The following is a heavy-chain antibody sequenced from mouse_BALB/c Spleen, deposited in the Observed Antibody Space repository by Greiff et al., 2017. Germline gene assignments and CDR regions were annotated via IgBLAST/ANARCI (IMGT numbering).Heavy chain of an antibody. CDR2: INPSSGYT. D-gene: IGHD2-1*01. J-gene: IGHJ2*01. CDR3: AREGGNYEDY. V-gene: IGHV1-4*02. Sequence: QVQLQQSAAELARPGASVKMSCKASGYTFTSYTMHWVKQRPGQGLEWIGYINPSSGYTEYNQKFKDKTTLTADKSSSTAYMQLSSLTSEDSAVYYCAREGGNYEDYWGQGTTLTVSS. CDR1: GYTFTSYT.